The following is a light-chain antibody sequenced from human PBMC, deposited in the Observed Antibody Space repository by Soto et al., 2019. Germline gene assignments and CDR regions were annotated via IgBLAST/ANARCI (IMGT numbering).Light chain of an antibody. CDR1: QSVLYNSNNKNY. CDR3: QQHYGTPFT. CDR2: WAS. V-gene: IGKV4-1*01. Sequence: DIVMTQSPDSLAVSLGERATINCKSSQSVLYNSNNKNYLAWYQQKPGQPPKLLIYWASTRESGVPDRFSGCGSGTDFTLTISSLQAEDVAVYYCQQHYGTPFTFGPGTKVDI. J-gene: IGKJ3*01.